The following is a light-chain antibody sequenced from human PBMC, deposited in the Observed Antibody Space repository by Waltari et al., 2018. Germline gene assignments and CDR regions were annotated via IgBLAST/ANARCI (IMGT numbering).Light chain of an antibody. CDR1: QTIGTY. CDR3: QQSYTDIFT. J-gene: IGKJ3*01. Sequence: DIQMTQSPSSLSASLGDRVTITCRASQTIGTYLHWYQQKPRKAPKILIYAASSLQTGVPSRFSGSGSGTDFTLTSSGLQPEDFATYYCQQSYTDIFTFGPGTKVDIK. V-gene: IGKV1-39*01. CDR2: AAS.